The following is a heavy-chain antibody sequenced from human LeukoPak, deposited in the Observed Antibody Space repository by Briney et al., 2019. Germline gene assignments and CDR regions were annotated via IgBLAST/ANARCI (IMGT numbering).Heavy chain of an antibody. J-gene: IGHJ4*02. D-gene: IGHD3-22*01. CDR2: IYYSGST. CDR3: ASYYDASSTFDY. CDR1: GGSISSYY. V-gene: IGHV4-59*01. Sequence: SETLSLTCTVSGGSISSYYWSWIRQPPGKGLEWIGYIYYSGSTNYNPSPKSRVTISVDTSKNQFSLKLSSVTAADTAVYYCASYYDASSTFDYWGQGTLVTVSS.